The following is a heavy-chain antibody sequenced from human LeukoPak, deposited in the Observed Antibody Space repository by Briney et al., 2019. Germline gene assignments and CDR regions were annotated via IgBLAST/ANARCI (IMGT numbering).Heavy chain of an antibody. CDR1: GFTFSSYS. CDR2: ISSSSSTI. D-gene: IGHD5-18*01. Sequence: QPGGSLRLSRAASGFTFSSYSMNWVRQAPGKGLEWVSYISSSSSTIYYADSVKGRFTISRDNAKNSLYLQMNSLRAEDTAVYYCARDQQLWLPGELDYWGQGTLVTVSS. J-gene: IGHJ4*02. CDR3: ARDQQLWLPGELDY. V-gene: IGHV3-48*04.